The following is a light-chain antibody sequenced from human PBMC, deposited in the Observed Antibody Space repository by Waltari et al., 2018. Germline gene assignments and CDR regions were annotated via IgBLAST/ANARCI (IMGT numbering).Light chain of an antibody. V-gene: IGKV3-20*01. CDR2: GAS. CDR3: QQYGSSPWT. J-gene: IGKJ1*01. Sequence: EIVLTQSPGTLSLSPGERATLSCRASQSVSRSYLALYQQKPGQAPRVLIHGASNRATGIPDRFSGSGSGTDFTLTISRLEPEDFAVYYCQQYGSSPWTFGQGTKVEIK. CDR1: QSVSRSY.